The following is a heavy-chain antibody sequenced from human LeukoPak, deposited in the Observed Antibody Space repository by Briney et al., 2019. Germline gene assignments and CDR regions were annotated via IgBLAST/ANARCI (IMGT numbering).Heavy chain of an antibody. CDR3: ATALSTVTTLTAFDY. D-gene: IGHD4-17*01. V-gene: IGHV3-23*01. Sequence: GGSLRLSCAASGFTFGNYAMSWVRQAPGKGLEWVSGVSDSGTTTYYGDSEKGRFSISRDNSKNTLYLQMNSLSAEGTAVYDYATALSTVTTLTAFDYWGQGTLVTVSS. CDR2: VSDSGTTT. J-gene: IGHJ4*02. CDR1: GFTFGNYA.